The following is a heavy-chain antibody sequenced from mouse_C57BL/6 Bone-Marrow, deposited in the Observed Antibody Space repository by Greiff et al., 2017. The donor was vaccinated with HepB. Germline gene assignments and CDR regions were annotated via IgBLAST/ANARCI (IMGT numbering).Heavy chain of an antibody. J-gene: IGHJ4*01. V-gene: IGHV5-12*01. CDR1: GFTFSDYY. Sequence: EVKLMESGGGLVQPGGSLKLSCAASGFTFSDYYMYWVRQTPEKRLEWVAYISNGGGSTYYPDTVKGRFTISRDNTKNTLYLQMSRLKSEDTAMYYCARHNWDDAMDYWGQGTSVTVSS. D-gene: IGHD4-1*01. CDR3: ARHNWDDAMDY. CDR2: ISNGGGST.